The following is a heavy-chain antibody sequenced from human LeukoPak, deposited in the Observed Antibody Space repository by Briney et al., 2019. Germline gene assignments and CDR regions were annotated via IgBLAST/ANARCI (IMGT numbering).Heavy chain of an antibody. CDR3: ARAPPVAPYYYDSSGYYYFDY. V-gene: IGHV3-33*01. Sequence: GGSLRVSCAASGFTFSSYGMHWVRQAPGNGLEWVAVIWYDGSNKYYADSVKGRFTISRDNSKNTLYLQMNSLRAEDTAVYYCARAPPVAPYYYDSSGYYYFDYWGQGTLVTVSS. CDR1: GFTFSSYG. D-gene: IGHD3-22*01. J-gene: IGHJ4*02. CDR2: IWYDGSNK.